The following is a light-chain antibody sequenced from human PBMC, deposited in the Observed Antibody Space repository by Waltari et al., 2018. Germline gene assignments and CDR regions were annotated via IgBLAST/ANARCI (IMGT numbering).Light chain of an antibody. Sequence: SYELTQPPSVSVSLGQMARITCSGEALPKKYAYWYQQKPGQFPVLGIYKDSERPSGIPERFSGSSSGTIVTLTISGVQAEDEADYYCLSADSSGTFYVFGTGTKVTVL. CDR3: LSADSSGTFYV. CDR2: KDS. J-gene: IGLJ1*01. CDR1: ALPKKY. V-gene: IGLV3-16*01.